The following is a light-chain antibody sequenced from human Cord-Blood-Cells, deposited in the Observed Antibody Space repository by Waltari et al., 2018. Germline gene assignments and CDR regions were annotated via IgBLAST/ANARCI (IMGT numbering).Light chain of an antibody. CDR1: QSISSY. V-gene: IGKV1-39*01. CDR3: QQSYSTPYT. Sequence: DIQMTHSPSSLSASVGVRVTITCRASQSISSYLNWYQQKPGKAPKLLIYAASSLQSGVPSRFSGSGSGTDFTLTISSLQPEDFATYYCQQSYSTPYTFGQGTKLEIK. CDR2: AAS. J-gene: IGKJ2*01.